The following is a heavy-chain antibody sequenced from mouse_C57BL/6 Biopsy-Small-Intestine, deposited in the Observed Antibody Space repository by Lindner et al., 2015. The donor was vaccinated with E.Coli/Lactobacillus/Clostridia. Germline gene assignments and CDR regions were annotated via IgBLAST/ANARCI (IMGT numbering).Heavy chain of an antibody. J-gene: IGHJ4*01. CDR1: GYTFTVYY. V-gene: IGHV1-72*04. D-gene: IGHD6-1*01. CDR2: ITPNGVGT. Sequence: SVKVSCKASGYTFTVYYMHWVRQAPGQGLEWMGWITPNGVGTRYAQKFQGRVTLTRDTSINTDYMELSGLRSDDTAVYYCARVGQQWMPDYWGQGTPATVSS. CDR3: ARVGQQWMPDY.